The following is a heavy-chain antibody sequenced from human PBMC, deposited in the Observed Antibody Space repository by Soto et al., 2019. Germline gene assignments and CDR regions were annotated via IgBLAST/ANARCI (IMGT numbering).Heavy chain of an antibody. D-gene: IGHD3-10*01. V-gene: IGHV3-21*01. CDR3: AKDRGRGSPVSGGMDV. CDR2: ISSSSKHI. CDR1: GFTLSTYN. Sequence: EVQLVESGGGLVQPGGSLRLSCAASGFTLSTYNMNWVRQAPGKGLEWVSSISSSSKHIYYADSVKGRFTISRDNANNSLYLQMNSLRAEDTAVYYCAKDRGRGSPVSGGMDVWGQGTTVTVSS. J-gene: IGHJ6*02.